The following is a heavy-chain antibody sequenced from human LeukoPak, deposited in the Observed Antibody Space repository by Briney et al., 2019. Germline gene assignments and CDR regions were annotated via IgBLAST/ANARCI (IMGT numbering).Heavy chain of an antibody. J-gene: IGHJ6*02. CDR1: GGSVKNSNYY. CDR3: ARFWGLGLSRGPSGMDV. D-gene: IGHD3-10*01. Sequence: SETLPLTCTVSGGSVKNSNYYWGWIRQPPGKDLEWVGSMYYIGNAYYSPTLMSRVTMSVDTSKNQFSLKLSSVTAADTAVYYCARFWGLGLSRGPSGMDVWGQGTTVTVPS. CDR2: MYYIGNA. V-gene: IGHV4-39*07.